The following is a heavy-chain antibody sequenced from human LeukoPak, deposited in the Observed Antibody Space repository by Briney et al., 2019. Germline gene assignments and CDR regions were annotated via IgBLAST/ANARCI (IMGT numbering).Heavy chain of an antibody. V-gene: IGHV5-51*01. CDR2: IYPGDSDT. Sequence: GESLKISCQGSGYSFTSYWIGWVRQMPGKGLEWMGIIYPGDSDTRYSPSFQGQVTISADKSISTAYLQWSSLKASDTAMYYCARLASYYGSGSLVDYWGQGTLVTVSS. CDR1: GYSFTSYW. CDR3: ARLASYYGSGSLVDY. J-gene: IGHJ4*02. D-gene: IGHD3-10*01.